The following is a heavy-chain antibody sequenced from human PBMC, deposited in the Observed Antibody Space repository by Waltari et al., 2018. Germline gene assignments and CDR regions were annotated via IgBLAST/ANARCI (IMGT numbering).Heavy chain of an antibody. Sequence: QVQLQESGPGLVKPSETLSLTCTVSGGYISTYYWHLTRQSPKGLEWLGYIYYSGNTNYNPSLTSRVTLSVDTPKNQVSLKLTSVTAADTAMYYCARGMSGSYHTPFQHWGQGTLVTVSS. CDR2: IYYSGNT. V-gene: IGHV4-59*01. D-gene: IGHD1-26*01. J-gene: IGHJ1*01. CDR1: GGYISTYY. CDR3: ARGMSGSYHTPFQH.